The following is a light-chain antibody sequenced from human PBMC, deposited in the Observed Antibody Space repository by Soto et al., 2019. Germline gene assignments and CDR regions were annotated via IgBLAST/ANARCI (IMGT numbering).Light chain of an antibody. Sequence: DIQMTQSPSPLSGSVGSRVTITCRASQTISSWLAWYQQKPGKAPKLLIYTASTLKSGVPSRFSGSGSGTEFTLPISSLQPDDFATYYCQHYNSYSEAFGQGTKVELK. CDR1: QTISSW. CDR2: TAS. J-gene: IGKJ1*01. CDR3: QHYNSYSEA. V-gene: IGKV1-5*03.